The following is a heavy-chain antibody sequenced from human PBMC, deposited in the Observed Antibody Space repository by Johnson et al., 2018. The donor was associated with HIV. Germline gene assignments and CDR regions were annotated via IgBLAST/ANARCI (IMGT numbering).Heavy chain of an antibody. CDR1: GFTVSNNF. J-gene: IGHJ3*01. CDR3: ARDPITPYERGPDAFDV. D-gene: IGHD2-21*01. Sequence: VQLVESGGGLMQPGGSLRLSCVASGFTVSNNFMSWVRQAPGKGLEWVSVIYSGGRTYYTDSVKGRFTISRDTAKNTLYLQMNSLRVEDTAVYYCARDPITPYERGPDAFDVWGQGTIATVSS. CDR2: IYSGGRT. V-gene: IGHV3-53*01.